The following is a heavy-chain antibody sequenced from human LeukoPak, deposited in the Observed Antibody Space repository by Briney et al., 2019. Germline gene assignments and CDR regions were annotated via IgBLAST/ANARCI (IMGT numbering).Heavy chain of an antibody. Sequence: GGSLRLSCAASGFTFSTYWMHWVRQAPGKGLVWVSRISSDGSITGYADSVKGRFTISRDSSKNTLNLQMNSLRAEDTAVYYCARGAVVPAAIPDYYYYYYMDVWGRGTLVTVSS. D-gene: IGHD2-2*02. CDR2: ISSDGSIT. J-gene: IGHJ6*03. V-gene: IGHV3-74*01. CDR1: GFTFSTYW. CDR3: ARGAVVPAAIPDYYYYYYMDV.